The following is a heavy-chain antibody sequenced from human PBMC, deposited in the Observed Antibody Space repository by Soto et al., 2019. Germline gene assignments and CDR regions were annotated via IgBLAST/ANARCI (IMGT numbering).Heavy chain of an antibody. CDR3: ATNYYDSSGYYPDAFDI. CDR1: GFTFSSYW. Sequence: GGSLRLSCAASGFTFSSYWMSWVRQAPGKGLEWVAKIKQDGSEKYYVDSVKGRFTISRDNAKNSLYLQMNSLRAEDTAVYYCATNYYDSSGYYPDAFDIWGQGTMVTVSS. D-gene: IGHD3-22*01. V-gene: IGHV3-7*03. J-gene: IGHJ3*02. CDR2: IKQDGSEK.